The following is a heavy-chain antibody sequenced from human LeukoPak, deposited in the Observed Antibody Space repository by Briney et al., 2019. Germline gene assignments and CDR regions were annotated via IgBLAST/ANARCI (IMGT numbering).Heavy chain of an antibody. CDR1: GGSISSYY. CDR2: IFYSGSS. V-gene: IGHV4-59*01. Sequence: SETLSLTCTVSGGSISSYYWSWIRQPPGKGLEWIGYIFYSGSSNSNPSLKSRATISVDMSRKHFFLDLISVTAADTAVYYCARAVHYSGTSDQYTGGWYYFDFWGQGTRVTVSS. D-gene: IGHD3-10*01. CDR3: ARAVHYSGTSDQYTGGWYYFDF. J-gene: IGHJ4*02.